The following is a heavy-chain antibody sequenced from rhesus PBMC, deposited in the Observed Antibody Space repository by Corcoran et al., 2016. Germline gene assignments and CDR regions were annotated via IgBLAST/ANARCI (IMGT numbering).Heavy chain of an antibody. CDR2: IYGGWGGP. Sequence: QVQLQESGPGVVKPSETLSLTCAVSGGSISGYYLWSWIRQPPGKGLEWSGYIYGGWGGPNYHPSLKNRGIISINTAKNQFSLELSSVTAADTAVYFWAREYCSGRGCYRGTRFFDYWGQGVLVTVSS. D-gene: IGHD2-21*01. J-gene: IGHJ4*01. V-gene: IGHV4-106*01. CDR1: GGSISGYYL. CDR3: AREYCSGRGCYRGTRFFDY.